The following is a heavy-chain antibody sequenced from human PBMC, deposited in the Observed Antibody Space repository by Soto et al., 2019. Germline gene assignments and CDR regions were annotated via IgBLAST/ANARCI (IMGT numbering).Heavy chain of an antibody. CDR2: ISSSGSTI. CDR3: ARASGSGGSSHRDYYYYYYMDV. J-gene: IGHJ6*03. CDR1: GFTFSDYY. V-gene: IGHV3-11*01. D-gene: IGHD2-15*01. Sequence: PGGSLRLSCAASGFTFSDYYMSWIRQAPGKGLEWVSYISSSGSTIYYADSVKGRFTISRDNAKNSLYLQMNSLRAEDTAVYYCARASGSGGSSHRDYYYYYYMDVWGKGTTVTVS.